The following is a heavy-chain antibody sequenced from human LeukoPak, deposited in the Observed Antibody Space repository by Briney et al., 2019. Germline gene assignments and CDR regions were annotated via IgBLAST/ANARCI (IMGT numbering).Heavy chain of an antibody. CDR1: GFTFSSYS. Sequence: PGGSLRLSCAASGFTFSSYSMNWVRQAPGKGLEWVSYISSGSSTIHYADSMKGRFTISRDNAKNSLYLQMNSLRDEDTAVYYCARGGEGLLDYWGQGTLVTVSA. CDR2: ISSGSSTI. V-gene: IGHV3-48*02. D-gene: IGHD2-21*01. J-gene: IGHJ4*02. CDR3: ARGGEGLLDY.